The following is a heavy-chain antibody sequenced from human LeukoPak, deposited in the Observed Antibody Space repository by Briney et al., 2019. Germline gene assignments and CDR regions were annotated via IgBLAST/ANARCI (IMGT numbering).Heavy chain of an antibody. D-gene: IGHD2-2*01. CDR3: ARDSRIVVVPAAMNY. V-gene: IGHV1-2*02. Sequence: ASVKVSCKASGYTFTGYYMHWVRQAPGQGLEWMGWINPNSGGTNYAQKLQGRVTMTTDTSTSTAYMELRSLRSDDTAVYYCARDSRIVVVPAAMNYWGQGTLVTVSS. CDR2: INPNSGGT. CDR1: GYTFTGYY. J-gene: IGHJ4*02.